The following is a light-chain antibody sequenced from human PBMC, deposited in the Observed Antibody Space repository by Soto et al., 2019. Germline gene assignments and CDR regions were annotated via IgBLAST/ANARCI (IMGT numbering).Light chain of an antibody. CDR2: EVN. CDR1: SSDVGGYNY. J-gene: IGLJ1*01. Sequence: QSVLTQPPSASGSPGQSVTISCTGTSSDVGGYNYVSWYQQHPGKAPKLMIYEVNKRPSGVPDRFSASKSGNTASLTVSGLQAEDEADYYCSSYAGSNNHVFGPGTKLTVL. V-gene: IGLV2-8*01. CDR3: SSYAGSNNHV.